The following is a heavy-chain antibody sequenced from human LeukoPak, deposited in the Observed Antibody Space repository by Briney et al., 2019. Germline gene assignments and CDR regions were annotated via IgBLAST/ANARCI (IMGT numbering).Heavy chain of an antibody. CDR3: AKDISYYGSGSSFDY. CDR1: GFTFSSYE. D-gene: IGHD3-10*01. V-gene: IGHV3-23*01. J-gene: IGHJ4*02. CDR2: ISGSGGST. Sequence: PGGSLRLSCAASGFTFSSYEMNWVRQAPGKGLEWVSAISGSGGSTYYADSVKGRFTISRDNSKNTLYLQMNSLRAEDTAVYYCAKDISYYGSGSSFDYWGQGTLVTVSS.